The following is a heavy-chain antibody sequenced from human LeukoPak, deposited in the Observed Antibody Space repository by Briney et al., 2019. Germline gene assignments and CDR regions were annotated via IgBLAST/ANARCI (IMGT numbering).Heavy chain of an antibody. CDR3: ARHSSQAVISDY. Sequence: AESLKISCQGSGYSLTSYWIGYVRQMAGKGLECIGILYPGCSGTRYSMSFLGQVTISANKPTSTAYPQWSTLKASDTAMYYCARHSSQAVISDYWGQGTLVTVSP. CDR1: GYSLTSYW. D-gene: IGHD3-22*01. CDR2: LYPGCSGT. J-gene: IGHJ4*02. V-gene: IGHV5-51*01.